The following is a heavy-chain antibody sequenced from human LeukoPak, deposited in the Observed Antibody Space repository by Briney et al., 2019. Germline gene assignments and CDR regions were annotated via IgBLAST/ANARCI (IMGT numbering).Heavy chain of an antibody. V-gene: IGHV3-23*01. Sequence: GGSLRLSCAASGFTFSSYAMTWVRQATGKGLEWVLGISGSGGSTHYADSVKGRFIISRDNSKNTLYLQMNSLRAEDTALYYCAKVQKDLWTGYYSYFDYWGQGTLVTVSS. D-gene: IGHD3/OR15-3a*01. J-gene: IGHJ4*02. CDR2: ISGSGGST. CDR1: GFTFSSYA. CDR3: AKVQKDLWTGYYSYFDY.